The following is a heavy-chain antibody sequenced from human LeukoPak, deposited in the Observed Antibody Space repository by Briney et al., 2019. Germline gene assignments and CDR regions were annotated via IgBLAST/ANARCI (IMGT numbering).Heavy chain of an antibody. V-gene: IGHV3-21*01. CDR1: GFTFSSYS. D-gene: IGHD2-2*01. J-gene: IGHJ4*02. CDR3: ARYGVSSSRSYIDY. CDR2: ISQYSDYI. Sequence: PGGSLRLSYEASGFTFSSYSMNWVRQAPGKGLEWVSSISQYSDYIYYADSVKGRFTISRDNAKNSLYLQMNSLRAEDTAVYYCARYGVSSSRSYIDYWGQGTLVTVSS.